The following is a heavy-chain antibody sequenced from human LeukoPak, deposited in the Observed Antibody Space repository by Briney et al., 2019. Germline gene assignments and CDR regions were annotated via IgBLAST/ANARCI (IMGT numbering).Heavy chain of an antibody. J-gene: IGHJ5*02. Sequence: GGSLRLSCAASGFTFSDYNMRWIRQAPGKGLEWVSSISRSGSTKYYADSVKGRFTISRDNAKNSLFLQMNSLRAEDTAVYYCARERDSGSYVYQFVWFDPWGQGTLVTVSS. D-gene: IGHD1-26*01. CDR3: ARERDSGSYVYQFVWFDP. CDR1: GFTFSDYN. CDR2: ISRSGSTK. V-gene: IGHV3-11*01.